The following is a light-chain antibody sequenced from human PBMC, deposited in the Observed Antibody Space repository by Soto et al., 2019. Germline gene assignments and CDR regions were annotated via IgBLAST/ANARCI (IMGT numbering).Light chain of an antibody. Sequence: DIPMTQSPSSLSESAGDRVTITCRASQGISTYLNWYQQKPGKAPKLLIYAASSLQSGVPSRFSGSGSETDFTLTITRLEPEDFAVYYCRQYGTSLGFPVGGGTKVEIK. CDR1: QGISTY. V-gene: IGKV1-39*01. CDR2: AAS. CDR3: RQYGTSLGFP. J-gene: IGKJ4*01.